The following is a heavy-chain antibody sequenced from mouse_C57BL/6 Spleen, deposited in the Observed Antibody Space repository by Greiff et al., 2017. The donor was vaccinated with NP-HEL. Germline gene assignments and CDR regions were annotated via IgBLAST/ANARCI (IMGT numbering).Heavy chain of an antibody. D-gene: IGHD6-1*01. Sequence: EVQGVESGGGLVKPGGSLKLSCAASGFTFSSYAMSWVRQTPEKRLEWVATISDGGSYTYYPDNVKGRFTISRDNAKNNLYLQMSHLKSEDTAMYYCARGPPHWYFDVWGTGTTVTVSS. J-gene: IGHJ1*03. CDR1: GFTFSSYA. CDR2: ISDGGSYT. V-gene: IGHV5-4*01. CDR3: ARGPPHWYFDV.